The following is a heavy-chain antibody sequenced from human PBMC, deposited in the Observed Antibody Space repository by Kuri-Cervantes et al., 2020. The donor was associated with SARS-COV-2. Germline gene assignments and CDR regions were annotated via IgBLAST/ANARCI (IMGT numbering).Heavy chain of an antibody. CDR2: TRYDGSNK. V-gene: IGHV3-30*02. D-gene: IGHD3-10*01. Sequence: GESLKISCAASGFTFSSYGMHWVRQAPGKGLEWVAFTRYDGSNKYYADSVKGRFTISRDNSKNTLYLQMNSLRAEDTAVYYCAEVEGDPDDYYGSGSRPYWGQGTLVTVSS. J-gene: IGHJ4*02. CDR1: GFTFSSYG. CDR3: AEVEGDPDDYYGSGSRPY.